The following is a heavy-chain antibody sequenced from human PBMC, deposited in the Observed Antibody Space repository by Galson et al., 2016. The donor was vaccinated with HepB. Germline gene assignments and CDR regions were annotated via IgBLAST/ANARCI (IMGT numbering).Heavy chain of an antibody. CDR3: AKDYVEYGGYDYTSTNYFNYGPPDH. CDR1: GFTFSSYG. V-gene: IGHV3-30*18. J-gene: IGHJ4*02. Sequence: SLRLSCAASGFTFSSYGMHWVRQAPGKGLEWVAVISYDGSEKYYVDSVKGRFSISRDNSKNTLFVQMSSLRTEDSAVYYCAKDYVEYGGYDYTSTNYFNYGPPDHWGQGTLVTVSS. D-gene: IGHD5-12*01. CDR2: ISYDGSEK.